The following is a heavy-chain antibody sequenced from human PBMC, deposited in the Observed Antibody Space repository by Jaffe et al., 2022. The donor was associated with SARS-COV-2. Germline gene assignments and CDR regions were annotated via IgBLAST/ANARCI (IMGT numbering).Heavy chain of an antibody. Sequence: QVQLVESGGGVVQPGRSLRLSCAASGFMFSSHGMYWVRQAPGKGLEWVAVISSDGMNKYYADSVKGRFTITRDNSKNTTHLQMSSLTAEDTAVYYCAREHDGTAMVYYYYGMDVWGQGTTITVSS. D-gene: IGHD5-18*01. CDR2: ISSDGMNK. CDR1: GFMFSSHG. CDR3: AREHDGTAMVYYYYGMDV. V-gene: IGHV3-30*03. J-gene: IGHJ6*02.